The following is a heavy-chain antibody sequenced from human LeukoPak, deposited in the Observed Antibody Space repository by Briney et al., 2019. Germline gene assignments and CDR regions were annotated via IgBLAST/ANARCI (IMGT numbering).Heavy chain of an antibody. CDR3: ARVVLRYFDWFSVYYFDY. CDR1: GGSISSSSYH. D-gene: IGHD3-9*01. CDR2: IYYSGST. Sequence: SETLSLTCTVSGGSISSSSYHWGWIRQPPGKGLEWIGCIYYSGSTYYNPSLKSRVTISVDTSKNQFSLKLSSVTAADTAVYYCARVVLRYFDWFSVYYFDYWGQGTLVTVSS. V-gene: IGHV4-39*07. J-gene: IGHJ4*02.